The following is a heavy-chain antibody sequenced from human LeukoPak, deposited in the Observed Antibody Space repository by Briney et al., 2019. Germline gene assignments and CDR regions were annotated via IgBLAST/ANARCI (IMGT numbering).Heavy chain of an antibody. D-gene: IGHD4-23*01. CDR1: GFTFSSYS. V-gene: IGHV3-21*01. CDR3: ARGATVVTAPFDY. CDR2: ISSSSSYI. J-gene: IGHJ4*02. Sequence: GGSLRLSCAASGFTFSSYSMNWVRQAPGKGLEWVSSISSSSSYIYYADSVKGRFTISRDNAKNSLYLHMNSLRAEDTAVYYCARGATVVTAPFDYWGQGTLVTVSS.